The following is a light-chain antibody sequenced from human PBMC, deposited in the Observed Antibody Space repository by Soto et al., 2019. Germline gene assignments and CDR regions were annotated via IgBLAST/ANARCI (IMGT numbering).Light chain of an antibody. J-gene: IGKJ1*01. CDR1: HYIYSN. CDR2: RAS. CDR3: QQYHNLWT. V-gene: IGKV3-15*01. Sequence: EMVMTQSPATLSVSPGERATLSCTASHYIYSNVAWFQQRPGQAPRLLIYRASTRATGTPARFTGSGSGTEFTLTITSLQSEDFALYYCQQYHNLWTFGQGTEVEIK.